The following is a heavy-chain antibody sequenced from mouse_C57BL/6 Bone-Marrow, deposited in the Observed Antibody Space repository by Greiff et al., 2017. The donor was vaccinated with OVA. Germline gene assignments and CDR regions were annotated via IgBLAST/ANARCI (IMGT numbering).Heavy chain of an antibody. CDR1: GYTFTSSW. D-gene: IGHD2-2*01. CDR2: IHPSDSDT. Sequence: QVQLQQPGAELVQPGASVKVSCKASGYTFTSSWMHWVKQRPGQGLEWIGRIHPSDSDTNYTQKFKGKATLTVDKSSSTAYMQLSSLTSEDSAVYYCAIRGVTTRERDYYAMDYWGQGTSVTVSS. V-gene: IGHV1-74*01. J-gene: IGHJ4*01. CDR3: AIRGVTTRERDYYAMDY.